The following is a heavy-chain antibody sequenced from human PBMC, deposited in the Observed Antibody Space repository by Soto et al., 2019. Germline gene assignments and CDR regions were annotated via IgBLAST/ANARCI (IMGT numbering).Heavy chain of an antibody. CDR3: ARVDFWSGSLGSFDI. J-gene: IGHJ3*02. CDR2: IYYSGST. D-gene: IGHD3-3*01. V-gene: IGHV4-59*01. Sequence: SETLSLTCTVSGGSISSYYWSWIRQPPGKGLEWIGYIYYSGSTNYNPSLKSRVTISVDTSKNQFSLKLSSVTAADTAVYYCARVDFWSGSLGSFDIWGQGTMVT. CDR1: GGSISSYY.